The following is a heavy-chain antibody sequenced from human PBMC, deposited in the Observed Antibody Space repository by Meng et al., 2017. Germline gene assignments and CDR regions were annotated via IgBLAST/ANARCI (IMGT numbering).Heavy chain of an antibody. J-gene: IGHJ4*02. Sequence: QASGPGLWQPSVTLSLTFAISGGSISSSNCGSWVRQPPGKGLEWIGEIYHSGSTNYNPSLKSRVTISVDKSKNQFSLKLSSVTAADTAVYYCARDRGAVAGTNFDYWGQGTLVTVSS. CDR3: ARDRGAVAGTNFDY. CDR1: GGSISSSNC. D-gene: IGHD6-19*01. V-gene: IGHV4-4*02. CDR2: IYHSGST.